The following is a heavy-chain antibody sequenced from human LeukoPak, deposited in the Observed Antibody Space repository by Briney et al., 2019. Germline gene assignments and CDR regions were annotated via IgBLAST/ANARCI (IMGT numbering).Heavy chain of an antibody. CDR2: IYYSGST. V-gene: IGHV4-59*01. Sequence: TSETLSLTCTVSGGSISSYYWSWIWQPPGKGLEWIGYIYYSGSTNYNPSLKSRVTISVDTSKNQFSLKLSSVTAADTAVYYCAREGDSSSRKFDYWGQGTLVTVSS. J-gene: IGHJ4*02. CDR1: GGSISSYY. CDR3: AREGDSSSRKFDY. D-gene: IGHD6-13*01.